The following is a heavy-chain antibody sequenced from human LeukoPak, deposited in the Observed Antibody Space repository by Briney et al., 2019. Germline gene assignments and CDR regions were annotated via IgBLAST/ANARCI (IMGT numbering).Heavy chain of an antibody. Sequence: GGSLRLSCAASGFTVSSNYMSWVRQAPGKGLQHVSAISSNGGSTYYANSVKGRFTISRDNSKNTLYLQMGSLRAEDMAVYYCARVGASLPDAFDVWGQGTMVTVSS. V-gene: IGHV3-64*01. J-gene: IGHJ3*01. CDR1: GFTVSSNY. D-gene: IGHD4/OR15-4a*01. CDR3: ARVGASLPDAFDV. CDR2: ISSNGGST.